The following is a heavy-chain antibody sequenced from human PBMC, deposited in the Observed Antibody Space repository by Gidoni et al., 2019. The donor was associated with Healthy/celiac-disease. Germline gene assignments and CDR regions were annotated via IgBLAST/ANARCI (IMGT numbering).Heavy chain of an antibody. CDR3: ARETGY. J-gene: IGHJ4*02. V-gene: IGHV3-30-3*01. CDR1: GFTFSSYA. Sequence: QVQLVESGGGVVQPGRSLSLSCAASGFTFSSYAMHWVRQAPGKGLEWVAVISYDGSNKYYADSVKGRFTISRDNSKNTLYLQMNSLRAEDTAVYYCARETGYWGQGTLVTVSS. CDR2: ISYDGSNK.